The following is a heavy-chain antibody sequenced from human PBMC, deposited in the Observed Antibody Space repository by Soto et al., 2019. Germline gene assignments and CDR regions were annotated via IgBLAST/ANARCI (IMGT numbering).Heavy chain of an antibody. D-gene: IGHD6-19*01. CDR2: ISYDGSNK. V-gene: IGHV3-30*18. Sequence: GGSLRLSCAASGFTFSSYGMHWVRQAPGKGLEWVAVISYDGSNKYYADSVKGRFTISRDNSKNTLYLQMNSLRAEDTAVYYCAKIIAVAGTHYYYGMDVWGQGTTVTVSS. CDR1: GFTFSSYG. CDR3: AKIIAVAGTHYYYGMDV. J-gene: IGHJ6*02.